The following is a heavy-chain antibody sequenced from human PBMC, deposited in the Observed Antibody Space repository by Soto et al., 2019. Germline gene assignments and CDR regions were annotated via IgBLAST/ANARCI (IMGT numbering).Heavy chain of an antibody. CDR2: ISSNSTI. CDR3: ARGGRYFDWLPSDY. Sequence: GGSLRLSCAASGFTFSSYSMNWVRQAPGKGLEWVSYISSNSTIYYADSVKGRFTISRDNAKNSLYLQMNSPRAEDTAVYYCARGGRYFDWLPSDYWGQGTLVTVSS. V-gene: IGHV3-48*04. D-gene: IGHD3-9*01. CDR1: GFTFSSYS. J-gene: IGHJ4*02.